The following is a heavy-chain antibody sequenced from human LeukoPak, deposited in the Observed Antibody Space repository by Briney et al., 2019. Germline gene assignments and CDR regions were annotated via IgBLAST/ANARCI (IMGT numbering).Heavy chain of an antibody. CDR3: ARAWGSGSYYRGSDY. J-gene: IGHJ4*02. Sequence: PGGSLRLSCAASGFTFSTYSMNWVRQAPGKGLEWVSSISSSSTYIYSADSVKGRFTISRDDAKNSLYLQMNSLRAEDTAVYYCARAWGSGSYYRGSDYWGQGTLVTVSS. V-gene: IGHV3-21*01. CDR1: GFTFSTYS. CDR2: ISSSSTYI. D-gene: IGHD3-10*01.